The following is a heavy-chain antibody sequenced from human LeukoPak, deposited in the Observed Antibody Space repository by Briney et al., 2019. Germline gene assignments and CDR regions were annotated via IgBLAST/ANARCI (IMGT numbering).Heavy chain of an antibody. J-gene: IGHJ4*02. D-gene: IGHD5-12*01. V-gene: IGHV1-18*01. Sequence: ASVKVSCKASGYTFTSYGTSWVRQAPGQGLEWMGWISGKNGNTNYAEKLQGRVTMTTDTSTSTAYMELRSLRSDDTAVYYCVRGGYSGYDGPISYWGQGTPVTVSS. CDR2: ISGKNGNT. CDR3: VRGGYSGYDGPISY. CDR1: GYTFTSYG.